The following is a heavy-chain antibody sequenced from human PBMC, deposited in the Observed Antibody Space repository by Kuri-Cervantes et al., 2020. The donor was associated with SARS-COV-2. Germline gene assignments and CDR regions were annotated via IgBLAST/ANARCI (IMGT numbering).Heavy chain of an antibody. V-gene: IGHV3-30*18. CDR2: ISYDGNNK. CDR1: GFKFRRTD. Sequence: GGFLRLSCAASGFKFRRTDMHWVRQAPGKGLEWVAFISYDGNNKKCIASGKGRFTISRDNSQNKLYLQMRSLRPEDTAMYYCAKDGAGAHDFWGQGTLVTVSS. D-gene: IGHD4/OR15-4a*01. J-gene: IGHJ4*02. CDR3: AKDGAGAHDF.